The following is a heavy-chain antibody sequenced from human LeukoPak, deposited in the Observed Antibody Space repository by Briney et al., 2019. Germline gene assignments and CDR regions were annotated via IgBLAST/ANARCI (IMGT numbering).Heavy chain of an antibody. CDR1: GFTFSSYG. CDR3: ARDSEYSSSWVPRVLDY. D-gene: IGHD6-13*01. J-gene: IGHJ4*02. V-gene: IGHV3-33*01. Sequence: GGSLRLSCAASGFTFSSYGMHWVRQAPGKGLEWVAVIWYDGSNRYYADSVKGRFTISRDNSKNTLYLQMNSLRAEDTAVYYCARDSEYSSSWVPRVLDYWGQGTLVTVSS. CDR2: IWYDGSNR.